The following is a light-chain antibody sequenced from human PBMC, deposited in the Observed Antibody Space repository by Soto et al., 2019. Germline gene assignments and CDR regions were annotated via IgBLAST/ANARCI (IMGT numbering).Light chain of an antibody. CDR2: EVN. V-gene: IGLV2-14*01. CDR1: SSDVGSYDY. Sequence: QSALTQPASVSGSPGQSITISCTGTSSDVGSYDYVSWYQHYPGKAPKLMIYEVNNRPSGIPDRFSGSKSGTSATLGITGLQTGDEADYYCGTWDSSLSAVVFGGGTKVTVL. CDR3: GTWDSSLSAVV. J-gene: IGLJ2*01.